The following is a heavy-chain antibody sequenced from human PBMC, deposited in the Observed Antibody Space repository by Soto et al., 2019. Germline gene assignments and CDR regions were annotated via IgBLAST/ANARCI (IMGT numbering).Heavy chain of an antibody. D-gene: IGHD2-8*02. Sequence: QVQLVQSGAEVKKPGASVKVSCKASGDTFPSSGISWVRQAPGQGLEWMGWINSYNGYTHYAQKLQGRVNMTTDTSTSTAYMDLRSLRSDDTAVYYCARAGGVDDAFDIWGQGTMVTVSS. V-gene: IGHV1-18*01. CDR1: GDTFPSSG. CDR2: INSYNGYT. CDR3: ARAGGVDDAFDI. J-gene: IGHJ3*02.